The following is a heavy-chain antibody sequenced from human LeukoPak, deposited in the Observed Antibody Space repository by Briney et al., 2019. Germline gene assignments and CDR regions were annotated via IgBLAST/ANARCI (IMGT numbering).Heavy chain of an antibody. D-gene: IGHD5-18*01. CDR2: INHSGST. CDR1: GGSFSGYY. V-gene: IGHV4-34*01. J-gene: IGHJ2*01. Sequence: PSETLSLTCAVYGGSFSGYYWSWIRQLPGKGLEWIGEINHSGSTNYNPSLKSRVTISVDTSKNQFSLKLSSVTAADTAVYYCASARIQLWLLEWYFDLWGRGTLVTVSS. CDR3: ASARIQLWLLEWYFDL.